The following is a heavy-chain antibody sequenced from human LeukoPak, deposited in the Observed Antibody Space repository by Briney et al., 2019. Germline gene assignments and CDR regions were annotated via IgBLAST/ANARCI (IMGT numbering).Heavy chain of an antibody. CDR3: TRNQGYCTGGGCYIDY. Sequence: GGSLRLSCAASGFTFASYGMHWVRHAPGKGLEWVALIRCGGTNKYYTDSVKGRFTISKDNSKNTLYLQMNSLRAEDTAVYYCTRNQGYCTGGGCYIDYWGQGTLVTVSS. CDR2: IRCGGTNK. J-gene: IGHJ4*02. CDR1: GFTFASYG. V-gene: IGHV3-30*02. D-gene: IGHD2-8*02.